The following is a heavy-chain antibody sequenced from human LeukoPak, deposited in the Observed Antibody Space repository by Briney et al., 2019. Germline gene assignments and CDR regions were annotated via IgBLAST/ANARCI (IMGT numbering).Heavy chain of an antibody. CDR3: ARVEMAKIIDYYFDY. J-gene: IGHJ4*02. D-gene: IGHD5-24*01. CDR2: TYYSGST. V-gene: IGHV4-59*08. Sequence: PSETLSVTCTVPRGSLSRYYWSWIRQPPGKGLERVGYTYYSGSTNYNPSLKSRVTISVDTSKSQFSLKLSSVTAADTAVYYCARVEMAKIIDYYFDYWGQGTLFTVSS. CDR1: RGSLSRYY.